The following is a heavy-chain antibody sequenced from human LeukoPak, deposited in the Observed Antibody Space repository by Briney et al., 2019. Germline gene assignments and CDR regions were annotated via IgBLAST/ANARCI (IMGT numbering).Heavy chain of an antibody. V-gene: IGHV3-30-3*01. D-gene: IGHD6-19*01. J-gene: IGHJ4*02. CDR2: ISYDGSNK. CDR1: GFTFSDYY. CDR3: ARGYSSGWYYFDY. Sequence: GGSLRLSCAASGFTFSDYYMSWIRQAPGKGLEWVAVISYDGSNKYYADSVKGRFTISRDNSKNTLYLQMNSLRAEDTAVYYCARGYSSGWYYFDYWGQGTLVTVSS.